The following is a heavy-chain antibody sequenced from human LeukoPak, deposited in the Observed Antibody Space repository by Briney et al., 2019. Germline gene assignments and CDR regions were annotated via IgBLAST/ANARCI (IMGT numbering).Heavy chain of an antibody. CDR3: ARVNLAYCGGDCYSFDY. CDR1: GYTFTGYY. V-gene: IGHV1-2*04. Sequence: ASVKVSCKASGYTFTGYYMHWVRQAPGQGLEWMGWINPNSGGTNYAQKFQGWVTMTRDTSISTAYMELSRLRSDDTAVYYCARVNLAYCGGDCYSFDYWGQGTLVTVSS. J-gene: IGHJ4*02. CDR2: INPNSGGT. D-gene: IGHD2-21*02.